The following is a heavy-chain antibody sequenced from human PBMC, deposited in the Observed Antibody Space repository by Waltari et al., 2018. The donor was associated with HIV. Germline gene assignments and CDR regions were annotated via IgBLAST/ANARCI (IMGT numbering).Heavy chain of an antibody. Sequence: EVQLLESGGGLVQPGGSLRLSCAASGFTFVGYAMTWVRLAPGKGVEWGAGIRGSGGSTFYADSVKGRFAISRDNSKNTWYLQMNTLRAEDTAVYYCAKFRGSGSDYWGQGAQVTVSS. CDR2: IRGSGGST. J-gene: IGHJ4*02. V-gene: IGHV3-23*01. CDR3: AKFRGSGSDY. CDR1: GFTFVGYA. D-gene: IGHD3-10*01.